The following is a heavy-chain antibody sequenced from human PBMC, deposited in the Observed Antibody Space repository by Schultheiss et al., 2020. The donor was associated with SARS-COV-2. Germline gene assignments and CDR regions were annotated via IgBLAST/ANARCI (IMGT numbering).Heavy chain of an antibody. D-gene: IGHD6-6*01. V-gene: IGHV3-48*03. CDR2: ISSSGSTI. CDR3: ARGQLDYYYYYGMDV. Sequence: GGSLRLSCAASGFTFSSYEMNWVRQAPGKGLEWVSYISSSGSTIYYADSVKGRFTISRDNAKNSLYLQMNSLRAEDTAVYYCARGQLDYYYYYGMDVWGQGTTVTVSS. CDR1: GFTFSSYE. J-gene: IGHJ6*02.